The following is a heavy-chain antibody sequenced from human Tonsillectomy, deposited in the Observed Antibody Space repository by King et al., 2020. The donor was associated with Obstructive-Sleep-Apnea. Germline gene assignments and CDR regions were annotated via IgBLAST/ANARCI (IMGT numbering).Heavy chain of an antibody. CDR1: GFTFSSYA. Sequence: VQLVESGGGVVQPGRSLRLSCAASGFTFSSYAMHWVRQAPGKGLEWVAVISYDGSNKYYADSVKGRFTISRDNSKNTLYLQMNSLRAEDTAVYYCAGGVGEYRTTDYYYYYGMDVWAKGPRSPSP. D-gene: IGHD6-6*01. CDR3: AGGVGEYRTTDYYYYYGMDV. J-gene: IGHJ6*02. V-gene: IGHV3-30*04. CDR2: ISYDGSNK.